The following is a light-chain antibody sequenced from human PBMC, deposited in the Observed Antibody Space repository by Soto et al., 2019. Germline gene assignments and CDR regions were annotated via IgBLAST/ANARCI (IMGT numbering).Light chain of an antibody. CDR1: QSISSY. J-gene: IGKJ4*01. CDR3: QQRSIWPPLT. Sequence: EIVLTQSPATLSLSPGERATLSCRASQSISSYLAWYQQKPGQAPRLLIYDASNRATGVPARFSGSGSGTDFTLTISSLVPDDFAVYYCQQRSIWPPLTCGGGTKEEIK. V-gene: IGKV3-11*01. CDR2: DAS.